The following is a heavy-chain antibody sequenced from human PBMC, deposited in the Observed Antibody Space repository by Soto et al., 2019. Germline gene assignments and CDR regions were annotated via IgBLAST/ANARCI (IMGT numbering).Heavy chain of an antibody. D-gene: IGHD4-17*01. CDR1: VFSFSNYS. V-gene: IGHV3-15*01. Sequence: GGALRLSCAASVFSFSNYSMNWVRQAPGKGLEWVGRIKSKTDGGTTDYAAPVKGRFTISRDDSKNTLYLQMNSLKTEDTAVYYCTTDQGDYGDSERAYGMDVWGQGTTVTVSS. CDR2: IKSKTDGGTT. J-gene: IGHJ6*02. CDR3: TTDQGDYGDSERAYGMDV.